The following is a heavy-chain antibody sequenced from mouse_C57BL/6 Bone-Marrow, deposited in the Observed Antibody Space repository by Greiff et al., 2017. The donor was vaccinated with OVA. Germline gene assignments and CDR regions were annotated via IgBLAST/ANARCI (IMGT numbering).Heavy chain of an antibody. CDR3: ARSIVTTLTMDY. D-gene: IGHD2-5*01. J-gene: IGHJ4*01. V-gene: IGHV1-69*01. CDR1: GYTFTSYW. CDR2: IDPSDSYT. Sequence: QVQLQQPGAELVMPGASVKLSCKASGYTFTSYWMHWVKQRPGQGLEWIGEIDPSDSYTNYNQKFKGKSTLTVDKSSSTAYMQLSSLTSEDSAVYYCARSIVTTLTMDYWGQGTSVTVSS.